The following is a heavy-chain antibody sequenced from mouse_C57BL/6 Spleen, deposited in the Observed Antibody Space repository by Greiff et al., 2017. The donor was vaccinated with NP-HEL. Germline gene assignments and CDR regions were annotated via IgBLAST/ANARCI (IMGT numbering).Heavy chain of an antibody. CDR2: IWGVGST. Sequence: VKLKESGPGLVAPSQSLSITCTVSGFSFTSYGVDWVRQSPGKGLEWLGVIWGVGSTNYNSALKSRLSISKDNSKSQVFLKMNSLQTDDTAMYYCATYDYDGMDYWGQGTSVTVSS. CDR1: GFSFTSYG. J-gene: IGHJ4*01. V-gene: IGHV2-6*01. CDR3: ATYDYDGMDY.